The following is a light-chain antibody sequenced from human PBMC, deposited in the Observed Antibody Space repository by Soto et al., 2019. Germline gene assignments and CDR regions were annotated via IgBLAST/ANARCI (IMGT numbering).Light chain of an antibody. CDR1: QSINRW. Sequence: DLQMTQSPSTLSASVGDRVTITCRASQSINRWLAWYQQKPGKAAKILIYDASSLESGVTSRFSSSRSGTEFTLTISSLQPDAFATYYSQEYNNYPLSFGGGTKVEIK. CDR2: DAS. CDR3: QEYNNYPLS. V-gene: IGKV1-5*01. J-gene: IGKJ4*01.